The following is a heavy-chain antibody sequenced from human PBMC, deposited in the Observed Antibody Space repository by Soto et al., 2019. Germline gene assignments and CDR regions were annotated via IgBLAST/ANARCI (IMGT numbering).Heavy chain of an antibody. V-gene: IGHV3-23*01. CDR2: IIGSSGAT. J-gene: IGHJ4*02. Sequence: EVQLLESGGCVVQPGGSLRLACAASGFALSTYTMNWVRQAPGKGLEWVSRIIGSSGATDYADSVRGRFTISRDISAKSVFLQMDGLRVEDTAVYYCTKDKRPDGAWDMDYWGQGTLVTVSS. CDR3: TKDKRPDGAWDMDY. CDR1: GFALSTYT. D-gene: IGHD1-1*01.